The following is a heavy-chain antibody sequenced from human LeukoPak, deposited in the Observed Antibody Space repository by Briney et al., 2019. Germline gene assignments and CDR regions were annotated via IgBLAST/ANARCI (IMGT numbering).Heavy chain of an antibody. CDR1: GFTFDDYA. Sequence: PGRSLRLSCAASGFTFDDYAMHWVRQAPGKGLEWVSGISWNSGSIGYADSVKGRFTISRDNAKNSLYLQMNSLRAEDTAVYYCARGGLDRANFDYYDSSGCLDYWGQGTLVTVSS. J-gene: IGHJ4*02. CDR3: ARGGLDRANFDYYDSSGCLDY. V-gene: IGHV3-9*01. CDR2: ISWNSGSI. D-gene: IGHD3-22*01.